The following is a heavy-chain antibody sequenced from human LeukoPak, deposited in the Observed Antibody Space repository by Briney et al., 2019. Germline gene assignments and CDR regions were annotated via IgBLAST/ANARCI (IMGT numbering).Heavy chain of an antibody. CDR3: ARDASYGSGSFVTY. J-gene: IGHJ4*02. CDR1: GFTFSSYA. CDR2: ISYDGSNK. Sequence: PGRSLRLSCAASGFTFSSYAMHWVRQAPGKGLEWVAVISYDGSNKYYADSVKGRFTISRDNSKNTLYLQMNSLRAEDTAVYYCARDASYGSGSFVTYWGQGTLVTVSS. V-gene: IGHV3-30*04. D-gene: IGHD3-10*01.